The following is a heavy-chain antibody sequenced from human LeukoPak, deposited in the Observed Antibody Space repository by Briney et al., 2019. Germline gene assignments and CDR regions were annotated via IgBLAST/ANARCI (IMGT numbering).Heavy chain of an antibody. V-gene: IGHV3-11*04. J-gene: IGHJ6*03. CDR3: AREFLSPQLLRYYYYMDV. CDR2: ISSSGSTM. CDR1: GFTFSDYY. Sequence: GGSLRLSCAASGFTFSDYYMSWIRQAPGKGLEWVSYISSSGSTMYYADSMKGRFTISRDNAKNSLYLQMNSLRAEDTAVYYCAREFLSPQLLRYYYYMDVWGKGTTVTVSS. D-gene: IGHD2-2*01.